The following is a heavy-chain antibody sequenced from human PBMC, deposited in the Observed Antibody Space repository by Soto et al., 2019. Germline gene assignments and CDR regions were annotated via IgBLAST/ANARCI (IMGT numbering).Heavy chain of an antibody. J-gene: IGHJ5*02. CDR3: VPSNWFDP. V-gene: IGHV4-39*01. CDR2: IYYSGST. CDR1: VDSISSISYY. Sequence: SETLSRTRTVSVDSISSISYYWGWIRQPPGKGLEWIGSIYYSGSTYYNPSLKSRVTISVDTSKNQFSLKLSSVTAADTAVYYCVPSNWFDPWGQGTLVT.